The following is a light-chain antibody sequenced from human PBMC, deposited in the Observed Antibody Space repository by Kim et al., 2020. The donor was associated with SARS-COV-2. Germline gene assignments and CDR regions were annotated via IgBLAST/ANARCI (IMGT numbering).Light chain of an antibody. CDR1: QGISSW. CDR2: AAS. CDR3: EQYNRYPRT. V-gene: IGKV1D-16*01. Sequence: DIQMTQSPSSLSASVGDRVTITCRASQGISSWLAWYQLKPEKAPKSLIYAASSLQTGVPSRFSGSGSGTDFTLTISSLQPEDFATYYSEQYNRYPRTFGQRTTVDIK. J-gene: IGKJ1*01.